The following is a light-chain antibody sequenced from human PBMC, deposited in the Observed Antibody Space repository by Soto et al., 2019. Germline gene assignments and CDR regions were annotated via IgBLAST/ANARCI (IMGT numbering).Light chain of an antibody. CDR2: DVS. CDR3: SSYTSSSTAWV. J-gene: IGLJ1*01. CDR1: SSDVGGYNY. Sequence: QSALTKPTSVSGSPGQSITISCTGTSSDVGGYNYVSWYQHHPGKAPKLMICDVSDRPSGVSNRFSGSKSGNTASLTISGLQAEDEADYYCSSYTSSSTAWVFGNGTKVTVL. V-gene: IGLV2-14*03.